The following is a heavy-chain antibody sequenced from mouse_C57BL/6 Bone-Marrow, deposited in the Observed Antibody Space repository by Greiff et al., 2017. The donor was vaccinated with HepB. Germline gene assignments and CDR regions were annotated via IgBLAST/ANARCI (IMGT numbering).Heavy chain of an antibody. CDR1: GYTFTSYG. V-gene: IGHV1-81*01. CDR3: AREGRSWYFDV. CDR2: IYPRSGNT. Sequence: QVQLKQSGAELARPGASVKLSCKASGYTFTSYGISWVKQRTGQGLEWIGEIYPRSGNTYYNEKFKGKATLTADKSSSTAYMELRSLTYEDSAVYFCAREGRSWYFDVWGTGTTVTVSS. J-gene: IGHJ1*03.